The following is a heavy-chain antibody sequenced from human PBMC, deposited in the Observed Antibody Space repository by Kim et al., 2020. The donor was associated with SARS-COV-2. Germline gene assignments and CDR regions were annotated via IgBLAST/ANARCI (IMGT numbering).Heavy chain of an antibody. CDR2: IYRGGLT. J-gene: IGHJ4*02. CDR1: GFSVSTNH. CDR3: ARVQSEYFDF. V-gene: IGHV3-53*01. Sequence: GGSLRLSCAASGFSVSTNHMSWVRQAPGKGLEWVSIIYRGGLTYYADSVKGRFTISRDSSKNTLNLQMNSLRAGDTAVYYCARVQSEYFDFWGLGTLV.